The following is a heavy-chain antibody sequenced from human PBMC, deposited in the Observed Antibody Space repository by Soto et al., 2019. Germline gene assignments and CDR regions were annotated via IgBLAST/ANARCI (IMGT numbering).Heavy chain of an antibody. J-gene: IGHJ6*02. CDR2: IYYSGST. V-gene: IGHV4-61*01. CDR3: ARQFSPIAAAGIYYYGMDV. D-gene: IGHD6-13*01. CDR1: GGSVSSGSNY. Sequence: KPSETLSLTCTVSGGSVSSGSNYWSWIRQPPGKGLEWIGYIYYSGSTNYNPSLKSRVTISVDTSKNQFSLKLSSVTAADTAVYYCARQFSPIAAAGIYYYGMDVWGQGTTVTVSS.